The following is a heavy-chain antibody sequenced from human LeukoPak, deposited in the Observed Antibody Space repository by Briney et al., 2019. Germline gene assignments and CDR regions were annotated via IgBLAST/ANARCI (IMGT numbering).Heavy chain of an antibody. CDR2: IYYSGST. D-gene: IGHD3-22*01. J-gene: IGHJ4*02. CDR3: AGGPIVVVTRFDY. V-gene: IGHV4-59*01. Sequence: PSETLSLTCTVSGGSISSYYWSWIRQPPGKGLEWIGYIYYSGSTNYNPSLKSRVTISVDTSKNQFSLKLSSVTAADTAVYYCAGGPIVVVTRFDYWGQGTLVTVSS. CDR1: GGSISSYY.